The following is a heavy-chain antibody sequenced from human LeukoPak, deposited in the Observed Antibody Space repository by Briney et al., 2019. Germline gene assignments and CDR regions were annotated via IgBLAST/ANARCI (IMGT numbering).Heavy chain of an antibody. V-gene: IGHV1-69*05. CDR2: IIPIFGTA. Sequence: SVKVSCKASGGTFSSCAISWVRQAPGQGLEWMGGIIPIFGTANYAQKFQGRVTITTDESTSTAYMELSSLRSEDTAVYYCARDSGDDDAFDIWGQGTMVTVSS. J-gene: IGHJ3*02. CDR1: GGTFSSCA. CDR3: ARDSGDDDAFDI. D-gene: IGHD2-21*02.